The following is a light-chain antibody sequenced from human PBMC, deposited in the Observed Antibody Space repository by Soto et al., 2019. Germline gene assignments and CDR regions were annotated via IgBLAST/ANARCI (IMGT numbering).Light chain of an antibody. CDR3: QSYNDWPFA. CDR1: ESLFGF. CDR2: GVS. J-gene: IGKJ2*01. V-gene: IGKV3-15*01. Sequence: DIVLTQSPATLSVSPGDTVTLSCRASESLFGFLAWYQQKPGQAPRLLMYGVSTRATGIPARFSGGGSATDVTLTISSLQSEDSAFYFCQSYNDWPFASGLGTRLAI.